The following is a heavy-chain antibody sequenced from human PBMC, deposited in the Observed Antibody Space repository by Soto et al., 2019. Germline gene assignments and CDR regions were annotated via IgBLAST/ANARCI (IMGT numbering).Heavy chain of an antibody. Sequence: ASVKVSCKASGYTFTNYGLSWVRQAPGQGLEWMGWTGAYNGNTKFAQKFQGRVTMTTDTSTSTAYMELRSLRPDDTAVYYCARGDHYDSRGYYPGDYWG. CDR2: TGAYNGNT. J-gene: IGHJ4*01. CDR3: ARGDHYDSRGYYPGDY. D-gene: IGHD3-22*01. V-gene: IGHV1-18*01. CDR1: GYTFTNYG.